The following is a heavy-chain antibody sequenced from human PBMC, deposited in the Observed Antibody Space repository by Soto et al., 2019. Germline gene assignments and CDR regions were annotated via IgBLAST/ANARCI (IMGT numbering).Heavy chain of an antibody. CDR1: GFTFSSYD. D-gene: IGHD4-17*01. CDR3: ARVTEGDYDFDY. J-gene: IGHJ4*02. CDR2: IGTAGDT. Sequence: GGSLRLSCAASGFTFSSYDMHWVRQATGKGLEWVSAIGTAGDTYYPGSVKGRFTISRENAKNSLYLQMNSLRAEDTAVYYCARVTEGDYDFDYWGQGTLVTVSS. V-gene: IGHV3-13*01.